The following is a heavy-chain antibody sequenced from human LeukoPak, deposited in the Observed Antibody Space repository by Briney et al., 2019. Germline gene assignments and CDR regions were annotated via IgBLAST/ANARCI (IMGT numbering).Heavy chain of an antibody. J-gene: IGHJ3*01. CDR1: GDSVSSTGAA. CDR3: ARGSYGALDV. CDR2: TYYRSNWYN. V-gene: IGHV6-1*01. D-gene: IGHD1-26*01. Sequence: SQTLSLTCTISGDSVSSTGAAWNWIRQSPSRGLEWLGRTYYRSNWYNDHAVSVKSRITVNPDTSKNQFSLQLNSVTPEDTAVYYCARGSYGALDVWGQGAMVTVSS.